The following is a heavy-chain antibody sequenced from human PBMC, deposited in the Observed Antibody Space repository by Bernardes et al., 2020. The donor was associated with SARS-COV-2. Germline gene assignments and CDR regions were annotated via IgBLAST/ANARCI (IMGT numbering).Heavy chain of an antibody. CDR2: ISYSGST. Sequence: SETLSLTCTVSGASIHIGDYYWSWIRQPPGKGLEWIAYISYSGSTYYNPSLKSRVSISLDTSKNQVSLKVSSVTASDTAVYYCARAGVVVVAASYFDLWGRGTLVSVSA. CDR3: ARAGVVVVAASYFDL. V-gene: IGHV4-30-4*01. D-gene: IGHD2-15*01. CDR1: GASIHIGDYY. J-gene: IGHJ2*01.